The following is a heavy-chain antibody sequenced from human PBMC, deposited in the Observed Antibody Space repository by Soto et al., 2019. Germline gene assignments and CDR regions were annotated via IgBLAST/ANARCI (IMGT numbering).Heavy chain of an antibody. CDR2: LYWDDDE. CDR1: GFSLSTRGVG. CDR3: AHRPRGFTFLFDL. Sequence: QITLNESGPTLVKPTQTLTLTCTFSGFSLSTRGVGVGWIRQPPGEALEWLALLYWDDDESYSPSLMSRLTITQEASKNPVYLTMTNLDPLDTAPYYLAHRPRGFTFLFDLWGQGTLVTVSS. J-gene: IGHJ4*02. V-gene: IGHV2-5*02. D-gene: IGHD3-10*01.